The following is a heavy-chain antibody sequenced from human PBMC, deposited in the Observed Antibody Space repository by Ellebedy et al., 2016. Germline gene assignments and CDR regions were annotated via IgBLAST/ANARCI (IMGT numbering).Heavy chain of an antibody. V-gene: IGHV4-4*02. CDR3: ARVRSGSYQYFDY. CDR2: IYHSGST. J-gene: IGHJ4*02. D-gene: IGHD1-26*01. CDR1: GGSISSSNW. Sequence: SETLSLTCAVSGGSISSSNWWSWVRQPPGKGLEWIGEIYHSGSTNYNPSLKSRVTISVDTSKNQFSLKLSSVTAADTAVYYCARVRSGSYQYFDYWGQGTLVTVSS.